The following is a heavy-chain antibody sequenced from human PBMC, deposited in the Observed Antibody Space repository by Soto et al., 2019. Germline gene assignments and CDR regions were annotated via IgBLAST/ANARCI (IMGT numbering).Heavy chain of an antibody. CDR1: GFPFSSYY. CDR2: IGTAGET. V-gene: IGHV3-13*01. CDR3: ASSHTQWHYGMDV. J-gene: IGHJ6*02. D-gene: IGHD6-19*01. Sequence: GSLRLSCAASGFPFSSYYMLWVRQPTGKGLEWVSIIGTAGETYYADSVKGRFTSSRDNAKNSFYLQMNTLRAEDTAVYYCASSHTQWHYGMDVWGQGTTVTVSS.